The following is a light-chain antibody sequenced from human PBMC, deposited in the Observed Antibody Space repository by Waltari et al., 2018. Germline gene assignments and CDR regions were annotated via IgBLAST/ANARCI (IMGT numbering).Light chain of an antibody. CDR2: LGS. J-gene: IGKJ5*01. CDR3: MQGLQTPT. CDR1: QSLLQSNGYKY. Sequence: DIVMTQSPLSLAVTPGEPASISCRSSQSLLQSNGYKYLAWYLQKPGQSPQLLIYLGSNRASGVPDRFSGSGSGTDFTLKISRVEAEDVGIYFCMQGLQTPTFGQGTRLEIK. V-gene: IGKV2-28*01.